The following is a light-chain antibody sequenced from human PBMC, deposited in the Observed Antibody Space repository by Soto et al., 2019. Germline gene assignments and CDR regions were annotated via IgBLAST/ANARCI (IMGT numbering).Light chain of an antibody. CDR1: SSNIGSNP. V-gene: IGLV1-44*01. CDR2: SHN. Sequence: QAVVTQPPSASGTPGQRVTISCSGSSSNIGSNPVNWYQQLRGTAPKLLIYSHNQRPLGVPDRFSGSKSGTSASLAISGLQSEDEADYYCAVRDDSLNGPLFGGGTKLTVL. J-gene: IGLJ2*01. CDR3: AVRDDSLNGPL.